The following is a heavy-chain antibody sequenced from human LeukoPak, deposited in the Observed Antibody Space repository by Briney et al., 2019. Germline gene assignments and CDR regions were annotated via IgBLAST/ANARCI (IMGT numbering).Heavy chain of an antibody. J-gene: IGHJ4*02. V-gene: IGHV3-9*01. CDR2: ISWNSGSI. CDR1: GFTFDDYA. D-gene: IGHD5-24*01. Sequence: PGGSLRLSCAASGFTFDDYAMHWVRQAPGKGLEWVSGISWNSGSIGYADSVKGRFTISRDNSKNTLYLQMNSLRAEDTAVYYCARPDGYNSYFDYWGQGTLVTVSS. CDR3: ARPDGYNSYFDY.